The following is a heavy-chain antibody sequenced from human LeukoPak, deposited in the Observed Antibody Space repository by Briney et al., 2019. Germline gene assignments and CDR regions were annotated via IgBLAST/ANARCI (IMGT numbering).Heavy chain of an antibody. CDR1: GGSFSGYY. CDR3: ASGGGFHFDY. CDR2: INHSGST. D-gene: IGHD2-15*01. V-gene: IGHV4-34*01. J-gene: IGHJ4*02. Sequence: SETLSLTCAVYGGSFSGYYWSWIRQPPGKGLEWIGEINHSGSTNYNPSLKSRVTISVDTSKNQFSLKLSSVTAADTAVYYCASGGGFHFDYWGQGTLVTVSS.